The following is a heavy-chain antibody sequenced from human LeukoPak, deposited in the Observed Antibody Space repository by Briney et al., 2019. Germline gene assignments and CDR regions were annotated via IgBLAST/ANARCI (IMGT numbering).Heavy chain of an antibody. CDR3: ARPRGGIAAT. V-gene: IGHV4-39*01. D-gene: IGHD6-13*01. CDR2: IYYSGST. Sequence: SETLSLTCTVSGGSISSSSYYWGWFRQPPGKGLEWIGSIYYSGSTYYNPSLKSRVTISVDTSKNQFSLKLSSVTAADTAVYYCARPRGGIAATWGQGTLVTVSS. J-gene: IGHJ5*02. CDR1: GGSISSSSYY.